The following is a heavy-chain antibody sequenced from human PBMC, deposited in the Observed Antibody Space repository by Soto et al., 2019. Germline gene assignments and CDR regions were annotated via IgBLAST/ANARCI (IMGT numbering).Heavy chain of an antibody. Sequence: QVQLQQWGAGLLKPSETLSLTCAVYGGSFSGYYWTWIRQPPGTGLEWIGEIDPSGRTTYNPSLKSRVTISVDTSNNQISLKLTSVTAADTAVYYCARDKITGLFDYWGQGTLVTVSS. D-gene: IGHD2-8*02. CDR1: GGSFSGYY. V-gene: IGHV4-34*01. J-gene: IGHJ4*02. CDR2: IDPSGRT. CDR3: ARDKITGLFDY.